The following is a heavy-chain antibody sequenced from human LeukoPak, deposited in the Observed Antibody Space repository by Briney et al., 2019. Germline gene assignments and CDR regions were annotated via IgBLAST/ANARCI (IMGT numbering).Heavy chain of an antibody. Sequence: GGSLRLSCAASGFTFSSYAMSWVRQAPGKGLEWVSAISGSGGSTYYADSVKGRFTISRDNSKNTLYLEMNSLRAEDTAVYYCAKFPNYDFWSGYHDYWGQGTLVTVSS. J-gene: IGHJ4*02. CDR3: AKFPNYDFWSGYHDY. CDR2: ISGSGGST. CDR1: GFTFSSYA. D-gene: IGHD3-3*01. V-gene: IGHV3-23*01.